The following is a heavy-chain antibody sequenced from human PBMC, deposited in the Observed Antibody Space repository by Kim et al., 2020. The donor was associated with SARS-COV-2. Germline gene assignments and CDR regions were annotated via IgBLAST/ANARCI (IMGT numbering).Heavy chain of an antibody. D-gene: IGHD6-13*01. J-gene: IGHJ5*02. V-gene: IGHV4-59*13. CDR3: ARGWGSSWYWFDP. CDR2: IYYSGST. Sequence: SETLSLTCTVSGGSISSYYWSWIRQPPGKGLEWIGYIYYSGSTNYNPSLKSRVTISVDTSKNQFTLKLSSVTAADTAVYYCARGWGSSWYWFDPWGQGTLVTVSS. CDR1: GGSISSYY.